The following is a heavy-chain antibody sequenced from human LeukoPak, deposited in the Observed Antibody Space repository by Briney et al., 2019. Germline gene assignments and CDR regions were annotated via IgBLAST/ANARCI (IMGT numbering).Heavy chain of an antibody. CDR2: ISYSGST. D-gene: IGHD6-19*01. Sequence: DPSETLSLTCTVSGGSISSGTYYWSWIRQPPGKGLEWVGYISYSGSTNYNPSLKSRVTISVDTSKNQFSLKLSSVTAADTAIYYCARDGRAGSLFAYWGQGTLVTVSS. CDR1: GGSISSGTYY. J-gene: IGHJ4*02. V-gene: IGHV4-61*01. CDR3: ARDGRAGSLFAY.